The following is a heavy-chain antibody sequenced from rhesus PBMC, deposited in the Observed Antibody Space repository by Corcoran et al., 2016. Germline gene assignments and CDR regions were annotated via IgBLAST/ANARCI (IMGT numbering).Heavy chain of an antibody. CDR3: ARVMTTVTTRLDY. D-gene: IGHD4-35*01. Sequence: QVQLQESGPGLVKPSETLSLTCAVSGGSISSGYYYWSWIRQPPGKGLEWIGYITKSGSTSYNPSLKSRVTISRDTSKTQFSLNLSSVTAADSAVYYCARVMTTVTTRLDYWGQGVLVTVSS. V-gene: IGHV4-122*02. J-gene: IGHJ4*01. CDR1: GGSISSGYYY. CDR2: ITKSGST.